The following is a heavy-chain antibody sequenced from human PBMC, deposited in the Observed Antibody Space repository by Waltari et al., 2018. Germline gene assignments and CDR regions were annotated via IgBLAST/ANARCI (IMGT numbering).Heavy chain of an antibody. CDR2: IFHSGST. Sequence: QVQRQESGPGLVRPSETLSLTCAAPGYSISGGYYGGGFGRPQGKGLEWIGSIFHSGSTSYHPSLKSRVTISVDTSKNQFSLKLSSVTAADTAVYYCARSLITGGVGAEYFQHWGQGTLVTVSS. V-gene: IGHV4-38-2*01. CDR1: GYSISGGYY. J-gene: IGHJ1*01. D-gene: IGHD3-16*01. CDR3: ARSLITGGVGAEYFQH.